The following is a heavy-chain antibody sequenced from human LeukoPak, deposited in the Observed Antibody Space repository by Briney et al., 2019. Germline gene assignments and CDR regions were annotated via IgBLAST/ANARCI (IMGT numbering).Heavy chain of an antibody. J-gene: IGHJ5*02. CDR1: GGSFSGYY. CDR3: ARAVFNPPIYYGSGSSTSGNCFDP. Sequence: SETLSLTCAVYGGSFSGYYWSWIRQPPGKGLEWIGEINHSGSTNYNPSLKSRVTISVDASKNQFSLKLSSVTAADTAVYYCARAVFNPPIYYGSGSSTSGNCFDPWGQGTLVTVSS. V-gene: IGHV4-34*01. D-gene: IGHD3-10*01. CDR2: INHSGST.